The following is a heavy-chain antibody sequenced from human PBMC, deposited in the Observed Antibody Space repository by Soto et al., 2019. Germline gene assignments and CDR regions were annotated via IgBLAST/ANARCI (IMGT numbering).Heavy chain of an antibody. CDR2: MNPNSGNT. CDR3: ARGSVRLDV. J-gene: IGHJ6*02. Sequence: QVQLVQSGAEVKKPGASVKVSCKASGYTFTNYEINWVRQATGQGLEWMGWMNPNSGNTGHAQKFQGRVPMTRDTSISTAYMELSSLRSEDTAVYFCARGSVRLDVWGQGTTVTVSS. V-gene: IGHV1-8*01. CDR1: GYTFTNYE.